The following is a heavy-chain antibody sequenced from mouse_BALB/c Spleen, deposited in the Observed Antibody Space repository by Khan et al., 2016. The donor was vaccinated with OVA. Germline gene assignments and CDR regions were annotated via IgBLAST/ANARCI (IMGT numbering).Heavy chain of an antibody. V-gene: IGHV1-4*01. CDR2: INPSNGYT. CDR3: VRDGADHRNDGWFAY. CDR1: GYTFTSYT. J-gene: IGHJ3*01. Sequence: VQLLESGAELARPGASVKMSCKASGYTFTSYTIHWINLRPGQGLEWIGYINPSNGYTNYNQKFKDKATLTADKSSTTVYMQLSSLTSDDSAVYYCVRDGADHRNDGWFAYWGQGTLVTVSA. D-gene: IGHD2-14*01.